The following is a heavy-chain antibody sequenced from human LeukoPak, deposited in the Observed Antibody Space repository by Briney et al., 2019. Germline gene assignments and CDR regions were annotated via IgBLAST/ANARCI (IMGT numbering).Heavy chain of an antibody. CDR1: RYTFTNYT. V-gene: IGHV7-4-1*02. CDR3: AREVYLWFGELSNGYGMDV. CDR2: IDTNTGNP. D-gene: IGHD3-10*01. J-gene: IGHJ6*02. Sequence: ASVEVSCKASRYTFTNYTLNWVRQAPGQGLEWMGWIDTNTGNPTYAQGFIGRFVFSLDTSVTTAYLQISSLKAEDTAVYYCAREVYLWFGELSNGYGMDVWGQGTTVTVSS.